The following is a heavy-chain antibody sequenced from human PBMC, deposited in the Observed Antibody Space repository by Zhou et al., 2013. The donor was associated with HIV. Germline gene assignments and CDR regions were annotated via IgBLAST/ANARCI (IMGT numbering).Heavy chain of an antibody. J-gene: IGHJ6*03. CDR2: IIPIFGTA. V-gene: IGHV1-69*05. CDR1: GGTFSSYA. D-gene: IGHD5-12*01. Sequence: QVQLVQSGAEVKKPGSSVKVSCKASGGTFSSYAISWVRQAPGQGLEWMGGIIPIFGTANYAQKFQGRVTITTDESTSTAYMELSSLRSEDTAVYYCARDTGAVDIDYNYYYMDVWGKGDHGHRLL. CDR3: ARDTGAVDIDYNYYYMDV.